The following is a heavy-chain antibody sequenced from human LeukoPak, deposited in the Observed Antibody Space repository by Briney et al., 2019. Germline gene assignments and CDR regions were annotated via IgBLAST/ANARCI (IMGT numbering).Heavy chain of an antibody. V-gene: IGHV3-7*04. CDR2: IKQDGSEK. CDR1: GFTFSSYW. CDR3: ARGRYYDFWSGKSGGYYFDY. Sequence: GGSLRLSCAASGFTFSSYWMSWVRQAPGKGLEWVANIKQDGSEKYYVDSVKGRFTIYRDNAKNSLYLQMNSLRAEDTAVYYCARGRYYDFWSGKSGGYYFDYWGQGTLVTVSS. J-gene: IGHJ4*02. D-gene: IGHD3-3*01.